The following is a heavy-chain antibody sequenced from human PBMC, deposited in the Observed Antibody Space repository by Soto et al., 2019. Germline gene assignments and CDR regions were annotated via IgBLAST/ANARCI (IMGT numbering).Heavy chain of an antibody. CDR1: GFTLSDHY. D-gene: IGHD1-1*01. Sequence: EVQLVESGGGLVQPGGSLRLSCAASGFTLSDHYIDWVRQATEKGLEWVGRSGDRRTSYSTEYAASVKGRFTISRDDSKNSLDLQMNSLKTEDTAVYYCARTPQTGNDFHVWGQGTTVTVSS. V-gene: IGHV3-72*01. CDR3: ARTPQTGNDFHV. CDR2: SGDRRTSYST. J-gene: IGHJ6*02.